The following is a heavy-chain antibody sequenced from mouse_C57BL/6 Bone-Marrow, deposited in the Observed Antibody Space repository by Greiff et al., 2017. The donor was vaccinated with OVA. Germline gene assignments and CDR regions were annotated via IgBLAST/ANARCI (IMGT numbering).Heavy chain of an antibody. CDR2: IRNKANGSTS. D-gene: IGHD1-1*01. Sequence: EVMLVESGGGLVQPGGSLSLSCAASGFTFTDYYMSWVRQPPGTALEWLGFIRNKANGSTSEYSVPVKGRFTISRDNSQSILYLQMNALRAEDSATYYCARYRGSSYDYAMDYWGQGTSVTVSS. CDR1: GFTFTDYY. CDR3: ARYRGSSYDYAMDY. V-gene: IGHV7-3*01. J-gene: IGHJ4*01.